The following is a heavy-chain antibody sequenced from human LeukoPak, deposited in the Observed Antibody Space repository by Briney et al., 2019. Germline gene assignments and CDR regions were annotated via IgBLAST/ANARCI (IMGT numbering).Heavy chain of an antibody. CDR3: ARGIAAQPPDY. V-gene: IGHV1-69*05. J-gene: IGHJ4*02. CDR1: GGTFSSYA. D-gene: IGHD6-13*01. Sequence: WASVKVSCKASGGTFSSYAISWVRQAPGQGLEWMGGIIPIFGTANYAQKFQGRVTITTDESTSTAYMELSSLRSEDTAVYYCARGIAAQPPDYWGQGTLVTVSS. CDR2: IIPIFGTA.